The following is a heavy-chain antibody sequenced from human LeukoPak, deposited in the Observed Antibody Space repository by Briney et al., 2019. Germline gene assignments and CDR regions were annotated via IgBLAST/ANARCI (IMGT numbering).Heavy chain of an antibody. CDR3: AKREGDYYDSSGYPPFDY. J-gene: IGHJ4*02. D-gene: IGHD3-22*01. Sequence: GGSLRLSCAASGFTFSSYAMSWARQAPGKGLEWVSAISGSGGSTYYADSVKGRFTISRDNSKNTLYLQMNSLRAEDTAVYYCAKREGDYYDSSGYPPFDYWGQGTLVTVSS. V-gene: IGHV3-23*01. CDR2: ISGSGGST. CDR1: GFTFSSYA.